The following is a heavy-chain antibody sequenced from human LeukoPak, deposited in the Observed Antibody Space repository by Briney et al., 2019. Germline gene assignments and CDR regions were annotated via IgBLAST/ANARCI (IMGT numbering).Heavy chain of an antibody. Sequence: GGSLRLSCAASGFTFSSYGMHWVRQAPGKGLEWVAFIRYDGSNKYYADSVKGRFTISRDNSKNTLYLQMNSLRAEDTAVYYCAKDRITYYYDSSGYTFDYWGRGTLVTVSS. J-gene: IGHJ4*02. CDR3: AKDRITYYYDSSGYTFDY. D-gene: IGHD3-22*01. CDR2: IRYDGSNK. V-gene: IGHV3-30*02. CDR1: GFTFSSYG.